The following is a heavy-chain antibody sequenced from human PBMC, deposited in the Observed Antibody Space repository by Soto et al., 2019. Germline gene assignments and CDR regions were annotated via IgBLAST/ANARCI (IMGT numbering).Heavy chain of an antibody. Sequence: GESLKISCKGSGYSFTSYWIGWVRQMPGKGLEWMGIIYPGDSDTRYSPSFQGQVTISADKSISTAYLQWSSLKASDTAMYYCARSGHKSGTSRDGYNYGIRSYYYYGMDVWGQGTTVTVSS. J-gene: IGHJ6*02. D-gene: IGHD5-12*01. V-gene: IGHV5-51*01. CDR1: GYSFTSYW. CDR2: IYPGDSDT. CDR3: ARSGHKSGTSRDGYNYGIRSYYYYGMDV.